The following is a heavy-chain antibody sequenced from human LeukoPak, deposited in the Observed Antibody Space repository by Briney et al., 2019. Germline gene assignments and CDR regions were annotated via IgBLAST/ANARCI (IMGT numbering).Heavy chain of an antibody. V-gene: IGHV1-58*02. CDR3: AALPLYYDSSGYYCDAFDI. CDR2: IVVGSGNT. J-gene: IGHJ3*02. CDR1: GFTFTSSA. Sequence: ASVKVSCKASGFTFTSSAMQWVRQARGQRLEWIGWIVVGSGNTNYAQKFQERVTITRDMSTSTAYMELSSLRSEDTAVYYCAALPLYYDSSGYYCDAFDIWGQGTMVTVSS. D-gene: IGHD3-22*01.